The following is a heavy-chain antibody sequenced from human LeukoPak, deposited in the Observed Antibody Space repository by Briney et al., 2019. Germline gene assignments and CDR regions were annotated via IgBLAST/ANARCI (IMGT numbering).Heavy chain of an antibody. J-gene: IGHJ4*02. CDR1: GFTFSDYY. CDR3: ANGMIRGVSGY. D-gene: IGHD3-10*01. CDR2: IRSDGTTF. V-gene: IGHV3-11*01. Sequence: PGGSLRLSCAASGFTFSDYYMSWIRQAPGKGLEWVSYIRSDGTTFYYADSVKGRFTISRDNAKNSLYLQMNGLRAEDTAVYYCANGMIRGVSGYWGQGTLVTVSS.